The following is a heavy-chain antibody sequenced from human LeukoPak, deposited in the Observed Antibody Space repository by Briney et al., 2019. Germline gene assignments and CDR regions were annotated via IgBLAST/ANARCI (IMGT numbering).Heavy chain of an antibody. D-gene: IGHD1-14*01. V-gene: IGHV4-34*01. CDR2: INHSGST. CDR1: GGSFSGYY. Sequence: SETLSLTCAVYGGSFSGYYWSWIRQPPGKGLEWIGEINHSGSTNYNPSLKSRVTISVDTSKNQFSLKLSSVTAADTAVYYCARGHRQLDYWGQGTLVTVSS. J-gene: IGHJ4*02. CDR3: ARGHRQLDY.